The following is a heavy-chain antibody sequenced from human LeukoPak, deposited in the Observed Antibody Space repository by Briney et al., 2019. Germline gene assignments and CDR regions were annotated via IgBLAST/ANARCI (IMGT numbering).Heavy chain of an antibody. CDR3: ARDNYDFWSGYYHRYYFDY. J-gene: IGHJ4*02. Sequence: GGSLRLSCAASGFTFSSYAMHWVRQAPGKGLEWVAVISYDGSNKYYADSVKGRFTISRDNSKNTLYLQMNSLRAEDTAMYYCARDNYDFWSGYYHRYYFDYWGQGTLVTVSS. CDR1: GFTFSSYA. CDR2: ISYDGSNK. D-gene: IGHD3-3*01. V-gene: IGHV3-30*04.